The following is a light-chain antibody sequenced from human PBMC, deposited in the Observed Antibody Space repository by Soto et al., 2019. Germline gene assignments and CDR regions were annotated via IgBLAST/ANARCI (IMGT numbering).Light chain of an antibody. V-gene: IGKV1-5*03. J-gene: IGKJ1*01. CDR1: QSISCG. Sequence: DIQMTQSPSTLSASVGDRVTVTCRASQSISCGLAWYQQKAGKAPKLLIYKASALESGVPSRFSGSGSGTEFTLTISSLEPEDFATYYCQHYNTYPWTFGQGTKVDIK. CDR2: KAS. CDR3: QHYNTYPWT.